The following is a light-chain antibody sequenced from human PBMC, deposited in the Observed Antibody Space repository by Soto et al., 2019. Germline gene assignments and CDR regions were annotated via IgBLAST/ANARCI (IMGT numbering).Light chain of an antibody. CDR2: GAS. Sequence: EIVMTQSPATLSVSPGERVALSCRASQRVRSHLAWYQQKPGQAPRLPIYGASTRATGIPARFSGSGSGTESTFTISSLQSEDFAVYYWQQYNDWPPTFGQGTKVEIK. CDR1: QRVRSH. J-gene: IGKJ1*01. V-gene: IGKV3D-15*01. CDR3: QQYNDWPPT.